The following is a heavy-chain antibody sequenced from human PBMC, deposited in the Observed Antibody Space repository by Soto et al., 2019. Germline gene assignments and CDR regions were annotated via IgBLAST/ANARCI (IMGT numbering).Heavy chain of an antibody. CDR2: IKSKAHGART. CDR1: IFSVNDPDAD. D-gene: IGHD2-21*01. Sequence: GGSLRLSCSASIFSVNDPDADMHWVRQAPGKGLEWVALIKSKAHGARTIYAAPVKGRFTISRDDADNTLYLQMNSLTTEDTAVYYCSSLFRLDPWGQGILVTVSS. J-gene: IGHJ5*02. CDR3: SSLFRLDP. V-gene: IGHV3-15*07.